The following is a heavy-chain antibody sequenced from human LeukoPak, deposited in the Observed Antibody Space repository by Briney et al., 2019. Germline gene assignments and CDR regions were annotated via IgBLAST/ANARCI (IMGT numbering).Heavy chain of an antibody. CDR2: ISSSGSTI. D-gene: IGHD5-24*01. J-gene: IGHJ4*02. CDR3: AKARGYNSEYYFDY. CDR1: GFTFSDYY. Sequence: KPGGSLRLSCAASGFTFSDYYMSWIRQAPGKGLEWVSYISSSGSTIYYADSVKGRFTISRDNAKNSLYLQMNSLRAEDTAVYYCAKARGYNSEYYFDYWGQGTLVTVSS. V-gene: IGHV3-11*01.